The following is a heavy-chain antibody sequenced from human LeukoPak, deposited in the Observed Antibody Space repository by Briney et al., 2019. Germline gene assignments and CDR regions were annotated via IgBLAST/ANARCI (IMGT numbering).Heavy chain of an antibody. Sequence: GGSLRLSCAASGFTFSTYGMHWVRQAPGKGLEWVAIISYDGSNKYYADSVKGRFTISRDNSKNTLYLQMNSLRAEDTAVYYCAAGLVHESDYWGQETLVTVSS. V-gene: IGHV3-30*03. D-gene: IGHD6-19*01. CDR1: GFTFSTYG. J-gene: IGHJ4*02. CDR2: ISYDGSNK. CDR3: AAGLVHESDY.